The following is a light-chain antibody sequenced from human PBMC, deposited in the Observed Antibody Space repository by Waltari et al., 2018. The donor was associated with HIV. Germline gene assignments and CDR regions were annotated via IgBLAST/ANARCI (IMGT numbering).Light chain of an antibody. Sequence: QSALTQPPSASGSPGHSRTITCTGTSSDVGAYNYVPWYQQPPGTAPKLIIYEVTKRPSGVPDRFSASKSGNTASLTVSGLQTDDEADYYCSSYAGSNTLIFGGGTNLIVL. CDR1: SSDVGAYNY. CDR2: EVT. J-gene: IGLJ2*01. V-gene: IGLV2-8*01. CDR3: SSYAGSNTLI.